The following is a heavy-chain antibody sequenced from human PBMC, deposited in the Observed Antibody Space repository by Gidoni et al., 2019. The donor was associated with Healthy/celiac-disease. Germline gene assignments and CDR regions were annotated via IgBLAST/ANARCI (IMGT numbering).Heavy chain of an antibody. V-gene: IGHV3-9*01. CDR1: GFTFDDYA. CDR2: ISWNSGSI. CDR3: AKDHLGYYDSSGYAFDI. Sequence: EVQLVESGGGLVQPGRSLRLSCAASGFTFDDYAMHWVRPAPGKGLEWVSGISWNSGSIGYADSVKGRFTISRDNAKNSLYLQMNSLRAEDTALYYCAKDHLGYYDSSGYAFDIWGQGTMVTVSS. D-gene: IGHD3-22*01. J-gene: IGHJ3*02.